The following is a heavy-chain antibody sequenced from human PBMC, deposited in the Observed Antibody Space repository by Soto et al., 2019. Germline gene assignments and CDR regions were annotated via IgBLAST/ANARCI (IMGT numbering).Heavy chain of an antibody. D-gene: IGHD3-3*01. CDR1: GFTFSSHA. V-gene: IGHV3-23*01. CDR2: ISGSGRTT. CDR3: AKTPYDFWSSGQYFFDD. J-gene: IGHJ4*02. Sequence: EVQLLDSGGGLVQPGGSLRLSCAASGFTFSSHAMCWVRQAPGKGLECVSGISGSGRTTFYADSVKGRFTVSRDNSKKTLFLQMKSLRAEDTAVYYCAKTPYDFWSSGQYFFDDWGQGTLVTVSS.